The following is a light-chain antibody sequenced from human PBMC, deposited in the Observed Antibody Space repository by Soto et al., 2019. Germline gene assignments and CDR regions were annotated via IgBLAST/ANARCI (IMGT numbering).Light chain of an antibody. Sequence: EIQMTQSPSSLSASVGDRVTITCQASQGIKNYLNWYQQKPGKAPKLLIYDASDLERGVPSRFSGSGAGTDFTFTISSLQPEDIGTYYCQQYENLPLTFGGGTKVEIK. CDR1: QGIKNY. CDR3: QQYENLPLT. V-gene: IGKV1-33*01. J-gene: IGKJ4*01. CDR2: DAS.